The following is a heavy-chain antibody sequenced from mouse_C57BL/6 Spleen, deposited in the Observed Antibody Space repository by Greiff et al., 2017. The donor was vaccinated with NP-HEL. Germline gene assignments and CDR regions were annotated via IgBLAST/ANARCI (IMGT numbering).Heavy chain of an antibody. CDR1: GYTFTSYN. V-gene: IGHV1-12*01. Sequence: QQSGAVLVRPGASVKMSCKASGYTFTSYNMHWVKQTPREGLEWIGAIYPGNGDTYYNHKFKAKATLTVDKSSSTVYMQLRRLTSDDSAVYFCARLFAYWGQGTLVTVSA. CDR2: IYPGNGDT. CDR3: ARLFAY. J-gene: IGHJ3*01.